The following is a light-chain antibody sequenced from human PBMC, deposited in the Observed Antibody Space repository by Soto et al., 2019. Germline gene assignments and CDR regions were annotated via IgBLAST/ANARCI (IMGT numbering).Light chain of an antibody. CDR3: GTWDSSLSAHV. Sequence: QAVVTQPPSVSAAPGQKVTISCSGSSSSIGYNYVSWYQQLPGTAPKLLIYDNNKRPSGIPDRFSGSKSGTSATLGITGLQTGDEADYYCGTWDSSLSAHVFGSGTKVTVL. J-gene: IGLJ1*01. V-gene: IGLV1-51*01. CDR2: DNN. CDR1: SSSIGYNY.